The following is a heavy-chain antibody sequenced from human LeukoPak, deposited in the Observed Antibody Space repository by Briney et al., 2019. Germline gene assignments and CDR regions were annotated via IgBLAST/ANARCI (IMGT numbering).Heavy chain of an antibody. J-gene: IGHJ4*02. Sequence: SETLSLTCSVSGGSVSSNNYQWNWIRQPPGTGPEWIGDIYHSGSTNYNPSLKSRVTISVDTSKNQFSLKLSSVTAADTAVYYCARRLVGQTFDYWGQGTLVTVSS. CDR2: IYHSGST. D-gene: IGHD3-10*01. CDR3: ARRLVGQTFDY. V-gene: IGHV4-61*01. CDR1: GGSVSSNNYQ.